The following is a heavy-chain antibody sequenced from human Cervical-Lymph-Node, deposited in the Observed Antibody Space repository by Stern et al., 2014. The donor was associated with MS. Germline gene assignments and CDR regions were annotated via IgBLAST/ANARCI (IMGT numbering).Heavy chain of an antibody. CDR2: IHYRGGT. V-gene: IGHV4-30-4*01. CDR3: ARVPDYGDAFFDY. D-gene: IGHD4-17*01. CDR1: GGSISSGDNY. Sequence: VQLEESGPGLVKPSQTLSLTCTVSGGSISSGDNYWSWIRQPPGKGPEWIGYIHYRGGTYFNPSLKSRATISADTSKNQFSLKLNSMTAADTAVYYCARVPDYGDAFFDYWGQGILVTVSS. J-gene: IGHJ4*02.